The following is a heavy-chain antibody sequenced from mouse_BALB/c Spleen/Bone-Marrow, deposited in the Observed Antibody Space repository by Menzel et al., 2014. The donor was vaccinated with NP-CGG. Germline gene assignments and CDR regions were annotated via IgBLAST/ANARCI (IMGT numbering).Heavy chain of an antibody. CDR2: INPYNDGT. CDR1: GYTFTNYV. D-gene: IGHD1-1*01. CDR3: ARRPSFYGSSYGAMDY. Sequence: VKESGPELVKPGASVKMSCKASGYTFTNYVMHWVKQKPGQGLEWIGYINPYNDGTKYNEKFKGKATLTSDKSSGTAYMELSSLTSEDSAVYYCARRPSFYGSSYGAMDYWGQGTSVTVSS. V-gene: IGHV1-14*01. J-gene: IGHJ4*01.